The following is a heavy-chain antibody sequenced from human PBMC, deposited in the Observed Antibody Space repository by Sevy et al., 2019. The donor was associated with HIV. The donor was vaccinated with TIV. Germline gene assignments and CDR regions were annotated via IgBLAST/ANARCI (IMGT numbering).Heavy chain of an antibody. J-gene: IGHJ5*02. CDR2: TYYRSKWYN. Sequence: SQTLSPTCAISGDSVSSNSAAWNWIRQSPSRGLEWLGRTYYRSKWYNDYAVSVKSRITINPDTSKNQFSLQLNSVTPEDTAVYYCARDRGLRLYSSSWYGWFDPWGQGTLVTVSS. V-gene: IGHV6-1*01. D-gene: IGHD6-13*01. CDR1: GDSVSSNSAA. CDR3: ARDRGLRLYSSSWYGWFDP.